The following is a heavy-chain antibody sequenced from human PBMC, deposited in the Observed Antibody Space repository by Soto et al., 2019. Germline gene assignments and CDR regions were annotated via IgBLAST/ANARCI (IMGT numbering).Heavy chain of an antibody. Sequence: GGSLRLSCAASGFTFSSYEMNWVRQAPGKGLEWVSYISSSGSTVYYADSVKGRFTISRDNAKKSLYLQMNSLRAEDTAVYYCATATGSCSPPPDYWGQGTLVTVSS. J-gene: IGHJ4*02. CDR3: ATATGSCSPPPDY. V-gene: IGHV3-48*03. CDR2: ISSSGSTV. D-gene: IGHD2-15*01. CDR1: GFTFSSYE.